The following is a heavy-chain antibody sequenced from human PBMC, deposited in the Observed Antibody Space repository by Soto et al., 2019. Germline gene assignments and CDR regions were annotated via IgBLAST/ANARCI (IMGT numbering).Heavy chain of an antibody. D-gene: IGHD1-26*01. Sequence: SETLSLTCAVSGGSISSSNWWSWVRQPPGKGLEWIGEIYHSRSTNYNPSLKSRVTISVDKSKNQFSLKLSSVTAADTAVYYCAGEREMGYGMDVWGQGTTVTVSS. J-gene: IGHJ6*02. CDR1: GGSISSSNW. CDR3: AGEREMGYGMDV. CDR2: IYHSRST. V-gene: IGHV4-4*02.